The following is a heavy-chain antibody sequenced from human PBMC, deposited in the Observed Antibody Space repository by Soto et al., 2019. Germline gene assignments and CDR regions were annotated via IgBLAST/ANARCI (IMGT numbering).Heavy chain of an antibody. V-gene: IGHV1-46*01. CDR1: GYTFTSYA. Sequence: ASVKVCCKASGYTFTSYAMHWVRQAPGQGLEWMGIINPRGSSTNYAQRFQGRVTMTRDTSTSTVCMEVSSLRSEDTAVYYCARGTYGDIDFWGQGTLVTVSS. D-gene: IGHD2-21*02. CDR3: ARGTYGDIDF. J-gene: IGHJ4*02. CDR2: INPRGSST.